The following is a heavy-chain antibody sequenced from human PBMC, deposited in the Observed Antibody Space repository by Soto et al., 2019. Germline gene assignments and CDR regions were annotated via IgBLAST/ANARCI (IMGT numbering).Heavy chain of an antibody. D-gene: IGHD6-13*01. Sequence: SETLSLTFAVYGGSFSGYYRSWIRQPPGKGLEWIGEINHSGSTNYNPSLKSRVTISVDTSKNQFSLKLSSVTAADTAVYYCARGPPDSSSSANWFDPWGQGTLVTVS. CDR3: ARGPPDSSSSANWFDP. CDR1: GGSFSGYY. J-gene: IGHJ5*02. CDR2: INHSGST. V-gene: IGHV4-34*01.